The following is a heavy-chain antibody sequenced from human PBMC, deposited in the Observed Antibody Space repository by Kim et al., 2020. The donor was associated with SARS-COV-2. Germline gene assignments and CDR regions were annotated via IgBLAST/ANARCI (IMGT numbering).Heavy chain of an antibody. V-gene: IGHV3-30*04. J-gene: IGHJ6*02. D-gene: IGHD3-3*01. Sequence: GGSLRLSCAASGFTFSSYSMHWVRQAPGKGLEWVVVISYDGSNKYYGDSVKGRFTISRDNSKNMLNVQMNSLRAEDTAVYYCAGDVSGYDYYGMDVWGQGTTVTASS. CDR3: AGDVSGYDYYGMDV. CDR2: ISYDGSNK. CDR1: GFTFSSYS.